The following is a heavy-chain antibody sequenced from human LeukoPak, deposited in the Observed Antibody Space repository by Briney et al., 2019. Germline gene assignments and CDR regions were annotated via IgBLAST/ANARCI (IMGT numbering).Heavy chain of an antibody. CDR3: AIRGPSRSLFGFDI. Sequence: SVKVSCKASGGVFTKYVFHWVRQAPGQGPEWMGEISPLLGTGNYAQKFQGRVTITADTSTSTAYMELNSLKSEDTAVYYCAIRGPSRSLFGFDIWGQGTMVTVSS. J-gene: IGHJ3*02. CDR1: GGVFTKYV. CDR2: ISPLLGTG. D-gene: IGHD2-2*01. V-gene: IGHV1-69*06.